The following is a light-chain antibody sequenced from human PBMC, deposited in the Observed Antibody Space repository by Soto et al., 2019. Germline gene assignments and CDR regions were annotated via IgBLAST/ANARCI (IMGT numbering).Light chain of an antibody. Sequence: DIVLTQSPATLSLSPGERATLSCRASQSVSSYLAWYQQKPGQAPRLLIYDASNRATGIPARFSGSGSGTDFTLTISSLEPEDFAVYYCQQRSNWSYTFGQGTKVDIK. J-gene: IGKJ2*01. CDR1: QSVSSY. V-gene: IGKV3-11*01. CDR3: QQRSNWSYT. CDR2: DAS.